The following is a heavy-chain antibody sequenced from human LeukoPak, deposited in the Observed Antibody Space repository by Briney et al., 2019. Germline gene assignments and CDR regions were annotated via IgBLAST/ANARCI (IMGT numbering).Heavy chain of an antibody. CDR1: GGSISSYY. CDR3: ARQGFWSGYYSYYYYGMDV. Sequence: SETLSLTCTVSGGSISSYYWSWIRQPPGKGLEWIGYIYYSGSTTYNPSLTSRVTISVDPSKTHFSLKLSSVTAADTAVYYCARQGFWSGYYSYYYYGMDVWGQGTTVTVSS. D-gene: IGHD3-3*01. V-gene: IGHV4-59*08. J-gene: IGHJ6*02. CDR2: IYYSGST.